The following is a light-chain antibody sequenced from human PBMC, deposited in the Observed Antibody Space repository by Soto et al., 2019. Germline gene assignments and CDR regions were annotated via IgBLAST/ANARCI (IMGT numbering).Light chain of an antibody. CDR3: QQYHTSPLT. CDR2: DAS. CDR1: QSISSW. V-gene: IGKV1-5*01. J-gene: IGKJ5*01. Sequence: DIQMTQSPSTLSSSVGDRVTITCRASQSISSWLAWYQQKPGKAPKLLIYDASSLESGVPSRFSGSGSGTDFTLTISRLEPEDFALYYCQQYHTSPLTFGQGTRLEI.